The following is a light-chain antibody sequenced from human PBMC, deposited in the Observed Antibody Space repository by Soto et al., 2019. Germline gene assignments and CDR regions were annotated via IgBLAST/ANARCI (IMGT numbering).Light chain of an antibody. Sequence: QSVLTQPRSVSASPGQSLPISCSGSSGDYTSVSWYQQHPGQAPKLLIYDVSKRPSGVPDRFSGSKSGDTASLTISGLQAEDEADYYCCSLTGNYPFYVCDTGSKVTVL. V-gene: IGLV2-11*01. CDR2: DVS. CDR1: SGDYTS. CDR3: CSLTGNYPFYV. J-gene: IGLJ1*01.